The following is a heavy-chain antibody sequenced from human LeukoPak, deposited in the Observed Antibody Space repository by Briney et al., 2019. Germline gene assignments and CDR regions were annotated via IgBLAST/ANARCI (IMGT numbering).Heavy chain of an antibody. J-gene: IGHJ4*02. Sequence: SETLSLTCTISDGSISSSSYYWGWIRQPPGKGLEWIGSIYYSGSTYYNPSLKSRVTISVDTSKNQFSLKLSSVTAADTAVYYCARHTYYYDSSGYSPTSGWGQGTLVTVSS. CDR2: IYYSGST. CDR1: DGSISSSSYY. D-gene: IGHD3-22*01. V-gene: IGHV4-39*01. CDR3: ARHTYYYDSSGYSPTSG.